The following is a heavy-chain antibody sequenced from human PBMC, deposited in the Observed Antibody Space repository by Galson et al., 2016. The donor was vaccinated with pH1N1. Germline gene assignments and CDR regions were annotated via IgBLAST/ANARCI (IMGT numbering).Heavy chain of an antibody. CDR1: GFTFRSYA. D-gene: IGHD6-19*01. CDR3: AKDKRSGWSVVGGFMDH. CDR2: ISGGGTI. J-gene: IGHJ4*02. V-gene: IGHV3-23*01. Sequence: SLRLSCAVSGFTFRSYAMNWVRQAPGKGPEWVSVISGGGTIHYADSVRGRFTISRDNSNNTGYLQMNSLRAEDTCVYYCAKDKRSGWSVVGGFMDHWGQGTLVTVSS.